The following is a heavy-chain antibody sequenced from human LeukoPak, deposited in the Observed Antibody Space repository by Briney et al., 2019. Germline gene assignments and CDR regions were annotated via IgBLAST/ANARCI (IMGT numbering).Heavy chain of an antibody. CDR2: ISSSSSYI. V-gene: IGHV3-21*01. CDR1: GFTFSSYS. Sequence: GGSLRLSCAASGFTFSSYSMNWVRQAPGKGLEWVLSISSSSSYIYYADSVKGRFTISRDNAKNSLYLQMNSLRAEDTAVYYCAKELASSPGDYWGQGTLVTVSS. D-gene: IGHD3-3*02. CDR3: AKELASSPGDY. J-gene: IGHJ4*02.